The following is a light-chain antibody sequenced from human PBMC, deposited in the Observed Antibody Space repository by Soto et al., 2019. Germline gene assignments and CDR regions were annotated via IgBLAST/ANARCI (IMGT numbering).Light chain of an antibody. J-gene: IGKJ1*01. V-gene: IGKV3-15*01. Sequence: EILLTQSPVTLSVSPGERATLSCRASQSVSSNVAWYQQKPGQAPRLIIYAVSTRATGTPARFSGSGSGTEFTLTINSLQSEDFAVYYCQQYNNWPPMWTFGTGTKVDIK. CDR3: QQYNNWPPMWT. CDR2: AVS. CDR1: QSVSSN.